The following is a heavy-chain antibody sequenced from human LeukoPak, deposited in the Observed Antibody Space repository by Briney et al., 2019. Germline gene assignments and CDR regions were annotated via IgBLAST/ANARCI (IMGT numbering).Heavy chain of an antibody. CDR1: GFTFSSYA. D-gene: IGHD3-16*02. CDR3: ARDMPDYVWGSYRPDRPLTPLDV. Sequence: HPGGSLRLSCAASGFTFSSYAMHWVRQAPGKGLEYVSAISSNGGSTYYANSVKGRFTISRDNSKNTLYLQMGSLRAEDMAVYYCARDMPDYVWGSYRPDRPLTPLDVWGKGTTVTISS. J-gene: IGHJ6*04. V-gene: IGHV3-64*01. CDR2: ISSNGGST.